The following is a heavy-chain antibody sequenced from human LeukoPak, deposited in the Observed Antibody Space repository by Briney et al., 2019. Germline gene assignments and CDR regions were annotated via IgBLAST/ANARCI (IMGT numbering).Heavy chain of an antibody. CDR3: SGDCTNGVCYPDY. Sequence: SETLSLTCTVSGGSISSHYWSWIRQPPGKGLEWIGYIYYSGSTNYNPSLKSRVTISVDTSKNQFSLKLSSVTAADTAVYYCSGDCTNGVCYPDYWGQGTLVTVSS. CDR2: IYYSGST. V-gene: IGHV4-59*11. CDR1: GGSISSHY. D-gene: IGHD2-8*01. J-gene: IGHJ4*02.